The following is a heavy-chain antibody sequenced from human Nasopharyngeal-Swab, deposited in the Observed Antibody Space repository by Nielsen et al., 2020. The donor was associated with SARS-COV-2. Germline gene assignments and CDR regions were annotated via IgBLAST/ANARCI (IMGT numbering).Heavy chain of an antibody. J-gene: IGHJ3*02. CDR1: GFTFSSYS. D-gene: IGHD3-22*01. CDR2: ISSSSSYI. CDR3: ARGAYYDSRGAFDI. V-gene: IGHV3-21*01. Sequence: ETLSLTCAASGFTFSSYSMNWVRQAPGKGLEWVSSISSSSSYIYYADSVKGRFTISRDNAKNSLYLQMNSLRAEDTVVYYCARGAYYDSRGAFDIWGQGTMVTVSS.